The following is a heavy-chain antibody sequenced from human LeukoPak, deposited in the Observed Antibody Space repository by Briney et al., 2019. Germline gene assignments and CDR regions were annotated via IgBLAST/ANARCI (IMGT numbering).Heavy chain of an antibody. CDR2: INHSGST. CDR3: ARGRWLNAFDI. Sequence: PSETLSLTCAVYGGSFSGYYWSWIRQPPGKGLEWIGEINHSGSTNYNPSLKSRVTISVDTSKNQFSLKLSSVTAADTAVYYCARGRWLNAFDIWGQGTMVTVSS. CDR1: GGSFSGYY. D-gene: IGHD4-23*01. J-gene: IGHJ3*02. V-gene: IGHV4-34*01.